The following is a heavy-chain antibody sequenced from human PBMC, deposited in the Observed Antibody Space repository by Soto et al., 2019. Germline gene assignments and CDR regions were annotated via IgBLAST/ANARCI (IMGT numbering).Heavy chain of an antibody. V-gene: IGHV4-30-4*01. J-gene: IGHJ3*02. Sequence: QVQLQESGPGLVKPSQTLSLTCTVSGGSISSGDYYWSWIRQPPGKGLEWIGYIYYSGSTYYNPSLKSRVTISEDTSKNQFSLKLSSVTAADTAVYYCARDPHYYDGSGYAFDIWGQGTMVTVSS. CDR2: IYYSGST. CDR3: ARDPHYYDGSGYAFDI. CDR1: GGSISSGDYY. D-gene: IGHD3-22*01.